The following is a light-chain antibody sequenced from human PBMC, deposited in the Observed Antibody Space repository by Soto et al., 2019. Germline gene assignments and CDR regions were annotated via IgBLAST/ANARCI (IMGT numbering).Light chain of an antibody. J-gene: IGKJ1*01. CDR1: QSVSSN. CDR2: DAS. V-gene: IGKV3-15*01. CDR3: HQYNDWPPA. Sequence: EVVMTQSPATLSVSPGERATLSCRASQSVSSNVAWYQQKPGQAPRLLIYDASTRATGIPARFSGSGSGTGFTLTISSLQSEDFAVFYCHQYNDWPPAFGQGTKVDIK.